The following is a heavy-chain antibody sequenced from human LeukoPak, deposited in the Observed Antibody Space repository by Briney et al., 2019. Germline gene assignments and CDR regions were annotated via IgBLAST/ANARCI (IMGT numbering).Heavy chain of an antibody. CDR1: GGSISSYY. CDR2: SYYSGGT. Sequence: SETLSLTCSVSGGSISSYYWSWIRQPPGKGLEWIGYSYYSGGTNYNSSLKSRVTISVDTSKNQFSLKVTSVTAGDTAIYYCVRHGESGRHHAYFDYWGHGALVTVSS. D-gene: IGHD3-10*01. CDR3: VRHGESGRHHAYFDY. J-gene: IGHJ4*01. V-gene: IGHV4-59*08.